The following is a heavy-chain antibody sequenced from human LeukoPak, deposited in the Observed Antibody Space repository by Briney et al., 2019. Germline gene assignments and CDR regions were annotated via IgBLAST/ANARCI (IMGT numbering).Heavy chain of an antibody. CDR1: GGTFSSYA. J-gene: IGHJ4*02. Sequence: SVKVSCKASGGTFSSYAISWVRQAPGQGLEWMGGIIPIFGTANYAQKFQGRATITTDESTSTAYMELSSLRSEDTAVYYCAREPAVWFGELLRAGVFDYWGQGTLVTVSS. CDR3: AREPAVWFGELLRAGVFDY. V-gene: IGHV1-69*05. CDR2: IIPIFGTA. D-gene: IGHD3-10*01.